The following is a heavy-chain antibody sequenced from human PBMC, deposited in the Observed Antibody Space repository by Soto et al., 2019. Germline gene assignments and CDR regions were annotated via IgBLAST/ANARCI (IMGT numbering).Heavy chain of an antibody. D-gene: IGHD3-9*01. CDR1: GYSFTSYW. V-gene: IGHV5-51*01. Sequence: GESLKISCXGSGYSFTSYWIGWVRQMPGKGLEWMGIIYPGDSDTRYSPSFQGQVTISADKSISTAYLQWSSLKASDTAMYYCARANYDILTGSPNYCYYYGMDVWGQGTTVTVSS. CDR2: IYPGDSDT. J-gene: IGHJ6*02. CDR3: ARANYDILTGSPNYCYYYGMDV.